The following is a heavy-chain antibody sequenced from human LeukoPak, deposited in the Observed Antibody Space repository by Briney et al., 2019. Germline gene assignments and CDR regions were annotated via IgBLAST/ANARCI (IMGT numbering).Heavy chain of an antibody. V-gene: IGHV3-74*01. Sequence: PGGSLRLSCAASGFGFSNYWMHRVRQSPGKGLVWVPRINSDGRNIVYTDSVKGRFTISRDNAKNTLYLQMNSLTAEDTAVYFCARDGYCSRGTCYGSDYWGPGTRVTVSS. J-gene: IGHJ4*02. D-gene: IGHD2-2*03. CDR1: GFGFSNYW. CDR2: INSDGRNI. CDR3: ARDGYCSRGTCYGSDY.